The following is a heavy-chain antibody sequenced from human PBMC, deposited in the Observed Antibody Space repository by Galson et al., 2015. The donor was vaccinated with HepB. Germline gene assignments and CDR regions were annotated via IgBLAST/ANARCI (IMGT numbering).Heavy chain of an antibody. CDR3: ARILVGATVFDY. J-gene: IGHJ4*02. V-gene: IGHV3-48*01. Sequence: SLRLSCAASGFTLSSYSMNWVRQAPGKGLEWVSYISSSSTTYADSVKGRFTISRDNSKNTLYLQMNSLRAEDTAVYYCARILVGATVFDYWGQGTLATVSS. CDR2: ISSSST. CDR1: GFTLSSYS. D-gene: IGHD1-26*01.